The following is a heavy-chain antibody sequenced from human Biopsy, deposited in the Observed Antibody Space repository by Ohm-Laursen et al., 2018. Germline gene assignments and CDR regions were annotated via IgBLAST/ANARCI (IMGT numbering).Heavy chain of an antibody. CDR2: IKKKSNNDAT. Sequence: SLRLSCAASGFNLNDFALHWVRQAPGRGLEWVGCIKKKSNNDATAYAVSMKGRFCIFSDDSKSKSFLQMNRLKIEDTAVFFCLGSAGYGYDYWGQGILVIVSS. V-gene: IGHV3-73*01. J-gene: IGHJ4*02. CDR3: LGSAGYGYDY. D-gene: IGHD5-12*01. CDR1: GFNLNDFA.